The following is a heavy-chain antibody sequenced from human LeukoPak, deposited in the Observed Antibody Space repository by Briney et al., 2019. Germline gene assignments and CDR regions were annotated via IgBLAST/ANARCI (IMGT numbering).Heavy chain of an antibody. CDR3: ARDRGDFWSGYYTNYFDY. CDR1: GFTVSSNY. Sequence: GGSLRLSCAASGFTVSSNYMTWVRQAPGKGLEWLSITYSGGITYYADSVKGRFTISRDNSKNTLYLQMNSLRAEDTAVYYCARDRGDFWSGYYTNYFDYWGQETLVTVSS. CDR2: TYSGGIT. D-gene: IGHD3-3*01. V-gene: IGHV3-66*01. J-gene: IGHJ4*02.